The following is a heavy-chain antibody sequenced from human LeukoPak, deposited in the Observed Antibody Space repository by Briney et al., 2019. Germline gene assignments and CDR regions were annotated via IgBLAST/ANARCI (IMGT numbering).Heavy chain of an antibody. CDR3: ARRGYGGYERFDY. Sequence: SETLSLTCTVSGGSISGYYWSWIRQPPGKGLEWIGYIYYTGSTNYNPSLQSRVTISVDTSKNQFSLKLSSVTAADPAVYYCARRGYGGYERFDYWGQGTLVTVSA. D-gene: IGHD5-12*01. J-gene: IGHJ4*02. CDR2: IYYTGST. V-gene: IGHV4-59*08. CDR1: GGSISGYY.